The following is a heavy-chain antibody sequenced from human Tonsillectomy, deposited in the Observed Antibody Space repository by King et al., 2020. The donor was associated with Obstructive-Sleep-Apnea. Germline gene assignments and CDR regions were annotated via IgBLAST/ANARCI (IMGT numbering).Heavy chain of an antibody. D-gene: IGHD6-19*01. CDR1: GYTFSSYY. CDR2: LGLGRGST. J-gene: IGHJ4*02. Sequence: QLVQSGAEVKKSGASVRISCKASGYTFSSYYIHWVRQAPGQGLEWMGILGLGRGSTSHAQNFQGRVTLTSDTSTSTVYMDLSSLRSEDTAVYYCATVAVAGGLDYWGQGTLVTVSS. V-gene: IGHV1-46*01. CDR3: ATVAVAGGLDY.